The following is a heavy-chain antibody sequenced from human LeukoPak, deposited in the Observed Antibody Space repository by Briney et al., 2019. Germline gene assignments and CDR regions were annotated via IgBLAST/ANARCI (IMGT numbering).Heavy chain of an antibody. V-gene: IGHV1-69*05. Sequence: SVKVSCKASGGTFSSYAISWVRQAPGQGLEWMGRIIPIFGTANYAQKFQGRVTITTDESTSTAYMELSSLRSEDTAVYYWARSGYEPYYGSGAYYMDVWGKGTTVTVSS. J-gene: IGHJ6*03. CDR3: ARSGYEPYYGSGAYYMDV. CDR1: GGTFSSYA. D-gene: IGHD3-10*01. CDR2: IIPIFGTA.